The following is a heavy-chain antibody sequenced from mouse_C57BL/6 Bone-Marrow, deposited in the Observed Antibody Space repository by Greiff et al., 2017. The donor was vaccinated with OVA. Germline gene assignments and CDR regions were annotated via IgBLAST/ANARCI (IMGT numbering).Heavy chain of an antibody. D-gene: IGHD2-5*01. V-gene: IGHV2-2*01. J-gene: IGHJ4*01. CDR3: ARSSNYYYYAMDY. CDR1: SFSLTSYG. CDR2: IWSGGST. Sequence: VQLQQSGPGLVQPSQSLSITCTVSSFSLTSYGVHWVRQSPGKGLEWLGVIWSGGSTDYNAAFISRLSISKDNSKSQVFFKMNSLQADDTAIYYCARSSNYYYYAMDYWGQGTSVTVSS.